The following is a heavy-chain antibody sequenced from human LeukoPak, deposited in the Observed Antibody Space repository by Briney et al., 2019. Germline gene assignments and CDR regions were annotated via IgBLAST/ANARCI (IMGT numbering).Heavy chain of an antibody. CDR2: ISSSSSTI. CDR3: ARDSNPLIAVLVVATYSYFDY. Sequence: GGSLRLSCAASGFTFSDYYMSWIRQAPGKGLEWVSNISSSSSTIYYAVSVKGRFTISRDNAKNSLYLQMNSLRAEDTAVYYCARDSNPLIAVLVVATYSYFDYWGQGTLVTVSS. V-gene: IGHV3-11*01. J-gene: IGHJ4*02. D-gene: IGHD6-19*01. CDR1: GFTFSDYY.